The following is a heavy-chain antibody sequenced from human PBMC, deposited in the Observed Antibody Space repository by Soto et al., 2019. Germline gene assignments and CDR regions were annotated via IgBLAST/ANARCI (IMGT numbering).Heavy chain of an antibody. Sequence: SETLSLTCAVYGGSFSGYYWSWIRQPPGKGLEWIGEINHSGSTNYNPSLKSRVTISVDTSKNQFSLKLSSVTAADTAVYYCARVGGDSSSPFDIWGQGTMVTVSS. CDR3: ARVGGDSSSPFDI. CDR2: INHSGST. D-gene: IGHD6-6*01. J-gene: IGHJ3*02. CDR1: GGSFSGYY. V-gene: IGHV4-34*01.